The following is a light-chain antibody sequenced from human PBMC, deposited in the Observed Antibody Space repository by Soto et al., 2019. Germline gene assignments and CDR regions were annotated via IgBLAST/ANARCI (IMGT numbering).Light chain of an antibody. V-gene: IGKV3-20*01. CDR3: QQYGSSPWT. Sequence: EIVLTQSPGTLSLSPGERATLSCRASQSVSSSFLAWYQQKPDQAPRRLISGASSRATGIPDRFSGSGSGTDFTLTITRLEPEDFAVYYCQQYGSSPWTFGQGTKVEIK. J-gene: IGKJ1*01. CDR2: GAS. CDR1: QSVSSSF.